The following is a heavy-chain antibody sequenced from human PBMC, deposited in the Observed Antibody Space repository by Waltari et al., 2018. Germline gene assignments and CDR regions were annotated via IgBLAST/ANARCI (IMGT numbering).Heavy chain of an antibody. CDR2: ISSSSSYR. J-gene: IGHJ4*02. Sequence: EVQLVESGGGLVKPGGSLRLSCAASGFTFSSYSMNWVRQAPGKGLEWVSSISSSSSYRYYADSVKARLSISRDNAKNSLYLQMNSLRAEDTAVYYCARHYVGLGSGWYSFDYWGQGTLVTVSS. V-gene: IGHV3-21*01. D-gene: IGHD6-19*01. CDR3: ARHYVGLGSGWYSFDY. CDR1: GFTFSSYS.